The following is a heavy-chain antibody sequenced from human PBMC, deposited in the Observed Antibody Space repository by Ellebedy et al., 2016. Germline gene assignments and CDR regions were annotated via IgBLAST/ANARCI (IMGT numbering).Heavy chain of an antibody. J-gene: IGHJ6*03. Sequence: SETLSLTXAVSGDSLSSGTYSWSWIRQPPGKGLEWIGSIYPSGTAYNNPSLKSRVTISVDTSKNHFSLKLSSVTAADTAVYYCATSSVSTTVYYYYYMDVWGKGTTVTVSS. CDR1: GDSLSSGTYS. CDR3: ATSSVSTTVYYYYYMDV. D-gene: IGHD4-11*01. CDR2: IYPSGTA. V-gene: IGHV4-30-2*01.